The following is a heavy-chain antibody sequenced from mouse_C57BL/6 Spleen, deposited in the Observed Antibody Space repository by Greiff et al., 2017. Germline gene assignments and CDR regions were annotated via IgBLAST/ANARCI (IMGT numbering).Heavy chain of an antibody. CDR2: INPNNGGT. CDR1: GYTFTDYY. D-gene: IGHD2-5*01. V-gene: IGHV1-26*01. J-gene: IGHJ2*01. CDR3: ARDSNYDFDY. Sequence: EVKLQQSGPELVKPGASVKISCKASGYTFTDYYMNWVKQSHGKSLEWIGDINPNNGGTSYNQKFKGKATLTVDKSSSTAYMELRSLTSEDSAVYYCARDSNYDFDYWGQGTTLTVSS.